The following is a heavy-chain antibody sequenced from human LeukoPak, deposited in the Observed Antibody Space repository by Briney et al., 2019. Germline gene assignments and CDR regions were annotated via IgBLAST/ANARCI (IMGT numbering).Heavy chain of an antibody. CDR2: KKQDGSEK. CDR3: ARDLKPSIAVAGIDAFDI. Sequence: PGGSLRLSCAASGFTFSSYWMSWVRQAPGKGLEWVANKKQDGSEKYYVDSVKGRFTISRDNAKNSLYLQMNSLRAEDTAVYYCARDLKPSIAVAGIDAFDIWGQGTMVTVSS. CDR1: GFTFSSYW. J-gene: IGHJ3*02. D-gene: IGHD6-19*01. V-gene: IGHV3-7*01.